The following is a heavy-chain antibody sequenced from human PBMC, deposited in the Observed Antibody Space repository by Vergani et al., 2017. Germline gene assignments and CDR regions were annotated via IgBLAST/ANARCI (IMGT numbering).Heavy chain of an antibody. D-gene: IGHD2-2*01. J-gene: IGHJ1*01. CDR3: ASWWEDIVVVPAAAEYFQH. Sequence: QVQLVESGGGVVQPGRSLRLSCAASGFTFSSYAMHWVRQAPGKGLEWVAVISYDGSNKYYADSVKGRFTISRDNSKNTLYLQMNSLRAEDTAVYYCASWWEDIVVVPAAAEYFQHWGQGTLVTVSS. CDR1: GFTFSSYA. CDR2: ISYDGSNK. V-gene: IGHV3-30-3*01.